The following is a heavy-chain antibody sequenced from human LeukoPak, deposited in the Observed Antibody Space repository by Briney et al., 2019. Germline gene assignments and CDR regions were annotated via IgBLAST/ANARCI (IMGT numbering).Heavy chain of an antibody. D-gene: IGHD1-1*01. V-gene: IGHV4-34*01. CDR3: ARQLYGSDY. J-gene: IGHJ4*02. Sequence: PSETLSLTCAVSGAPFSNFYWSWIRQYPGKGLEWIGEINHSGYTNYNPSLKSRVTISVDTPKNQFYLKVNSVTAADTAVYYCARQLYGSDYWGQGTLVTVSS. CDR2: INHSGYT. CDR1: GAPFSNFY.